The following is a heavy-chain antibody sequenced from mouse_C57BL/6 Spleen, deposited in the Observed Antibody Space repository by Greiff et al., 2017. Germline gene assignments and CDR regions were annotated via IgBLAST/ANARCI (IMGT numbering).Heavy chain of an antibody. CDR3: ARGESYDYVPFAY. CDR1: GFTFSDYG. J-gene: IGHJ3*01. Sequence: EVKLEESGGGLVKPGGSLKLSCAASGFTFSDYGMHWVRQAPEKGLEWVAYISSGSSTIYYADTVKGRFTISRDNAKNTLFLQMTSLRSEDTAMYYCARGESYDYVPFAYWGQGTLVTVSA. CDR2: ISSGSSTI. V-gene: IGHV5-17*01. D-gene: IGHD2-4*01.